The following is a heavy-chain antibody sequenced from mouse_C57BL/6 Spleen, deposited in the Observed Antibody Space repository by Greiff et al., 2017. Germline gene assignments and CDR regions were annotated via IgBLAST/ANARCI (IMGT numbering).Heavy chain of an antibody. J-gene: IGHJ2*01. D-gene: IGHD3-2*02. V-gene: IGHV1-50*01. Sequence: QVHVKQPGAELVKPGASVKLSCKASGYTFTSYWMQWVKQRPGQGLEWIGEIDPSDGYTNYNQKFKGKATLTVDTSSSTAYMQLSSLTSEDSAVYYCARARQLRLRDYFDYWGQGTTLTVSS. CDR3: ARARQLRLRDYFDY. CDR2: IDPSDGYT. CDR1: GYTFTSYW.